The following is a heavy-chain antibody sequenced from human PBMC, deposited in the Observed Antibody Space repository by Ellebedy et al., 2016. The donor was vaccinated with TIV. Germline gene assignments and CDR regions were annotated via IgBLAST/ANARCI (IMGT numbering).Heavy chain of an antibody. D-gene: IGHD3-22*01. CDR3: ARDLGISSTYYYDSSGYSWKVGAFDI. V-gene: IGHV1-18*01. CDR1: GHTFTFLD. CDR2: ISAYNGNT. Sequence: ASVKVSXKASGHTFTFLDIVWVRQAPGQGLEWMGWISAYNGNTNYAQKVQGRVTMTTDTSTSTVYMELSSLRSEDTAVYYCARDLGISSTYYYDSSGYSWKVGAFDIWGQGTMVTVSS. J-gene: IGHJ3*02.